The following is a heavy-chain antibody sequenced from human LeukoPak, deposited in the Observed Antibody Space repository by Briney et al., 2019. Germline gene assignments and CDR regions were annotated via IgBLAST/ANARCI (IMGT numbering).Heavy chain of an antibody. Sequence: ASVKVSCKASGYTFTGYYMHWVRQAPGQGLEWMGWINPNSGGTNYAQKFQGRVTMTRDTSISTAYMELSRLRPDDTAVYYCARGGRGYYDSSGYSVDDAFDIWGQGTMVTVSS. CDR2: INPNSGGT. J-gene: IGHJ3*02. V-gene: IGHV1-2*02. CDR1: GYTFTGYY. CDR3: ARGGRGYYDSSGYSVDDAFDI. D-gene: IGHD3-22*01.